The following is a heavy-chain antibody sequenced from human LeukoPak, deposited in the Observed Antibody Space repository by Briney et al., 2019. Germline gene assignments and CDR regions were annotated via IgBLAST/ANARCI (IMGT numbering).Heavy chain of an antibody. D-gene: IGHD1-26*01. V-gene: IGHV1-18*01. CDR1: GYTFTSYG. J-gene: IGHJ4*02. CDR2: ISAYNGNT. CDR3: ASSRSNSGSYDY. Sequence: ASVKVSCKASGYTFTSYGISWVRQAPGQGLEWMGWISAYNGNTNYAQKLQGRVTMTTDTSTSTAYMELRSLRSEDTAVYYCASSRSNSGSYDYWGQGTLVTVSS.